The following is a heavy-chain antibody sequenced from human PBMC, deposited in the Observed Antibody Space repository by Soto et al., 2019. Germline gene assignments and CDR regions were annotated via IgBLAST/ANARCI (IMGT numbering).Heavy chain of an antibody. Sequence: SETLSLTCAVSGGSISSGGYSWSWIRQPPGKGLEWIGYIYYSGSTNYNPSLKSRVTISVDMSKNQFSLNLSSVTAADTAVYYCAREGGKSGDYFDYWGQGIMVTVSS. CDR3: AREGGKSGDYFDY. J-gene: IGHJ4*02. CDR2: IYYSGST. V-gene: IGHV4-61*08. CDR1: GGSISSGGYS. D-gene: IGHD3-16*01.